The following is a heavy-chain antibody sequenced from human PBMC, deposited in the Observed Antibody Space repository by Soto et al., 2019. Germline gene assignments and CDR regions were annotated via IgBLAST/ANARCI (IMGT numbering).Heavy chain of an antibody. CDR1: GGTFSSYA. CDR2: IIPIFGTA. CDR3: AQIKELQGNWNCLAY. D-gene: IGHD1-7*01. Sequence: ASVKVSCKASGGTFSSYAISWVRQAPGQGLEWMGGIIPIFGTANYAQKFQGRVTITADESTSTAYMELSSLRSEDTAVYYCAQIKELQGNWNCLAYWGQGTLVTAPQ. J-gene: IGHJ4*02. V-gene: IGHV1-69*13.